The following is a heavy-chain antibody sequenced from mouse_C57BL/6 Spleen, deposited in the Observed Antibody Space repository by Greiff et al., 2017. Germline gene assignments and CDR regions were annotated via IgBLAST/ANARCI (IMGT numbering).Heavy chain of an antibody. CDR1: GFTFSSYA. CDR3: TRKPRSYYAMDY. CDR2: ISSGGDYI. V-gene: IGHV5-9-1*02. J-gene: IGHJ4*01. Sequence: EVKVVESGEGLVKPGGSLKLSCAASGFTFSSYAMSWVRQTPEKRLEWVAYISSGGDYIYYADTVKGRFTISRDNARNTLYLQMSSLKSEDTAMYYCTRKPRSYYAMDYWGQGTSVTVSS.